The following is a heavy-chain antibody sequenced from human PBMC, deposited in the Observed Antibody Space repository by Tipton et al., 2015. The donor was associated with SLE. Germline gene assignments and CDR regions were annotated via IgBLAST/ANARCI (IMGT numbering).Heavy chain of an antibody. V-gene: IGHV4-34*01. D-gene: IGHD3-10*01. CDR3: ARRRYYGSGSYLYYFDY. J-gene: IGHJ4*02. CDR1: GGSVSGYY. CDR2: INHRGGT. Sequence: TLSLTCAVYGGSVSGYYWTWIRQPPGKGLEWIGEINHRGGTNYNPSLKSRVTISVDTSKNQFSLKLSSLTAADTAVYYCARRRYYGSGSYLYYFDYWGQGTLVTVSS.